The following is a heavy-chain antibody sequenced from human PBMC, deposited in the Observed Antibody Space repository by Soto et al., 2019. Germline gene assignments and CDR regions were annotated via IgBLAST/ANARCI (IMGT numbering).Heavy chain of an antibody. CDR1: GFTFSSYA. CDR2: ISYDGSNK. J-gene: IGHJ6*02. D-gene: IGHD2-15*01. Sequence: PGGSLRLSCAASGFTFSSYAIHWVRQAPGKGLEWVAVISYDGSNKYYADSVKGRFTISRDNSKHTLYLQMNSLRAEDTAVYYCVRVGRRAGYSSNYYFYGMDVWGQGTTFTVSS. CDR3: VRVGRRAGYSSNYYFYGMDV. V-gene: IGHV3-30-3*01.